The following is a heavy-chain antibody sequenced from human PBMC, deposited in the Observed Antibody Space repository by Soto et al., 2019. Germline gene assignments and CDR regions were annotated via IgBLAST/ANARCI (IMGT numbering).Heavy chain of an antibody. CDR2: IVPLVDIT. CDR1: GGTFSRYT. J-gene: IGHJ4*02. V-gene: IGHV1-69*08. D-gene: IGHD5-12*01. Sequence: QVQLVQSGAEVKKPGSSVKVSCEASGGTFSRYTISWVRQAPGQGLEWMGRIVPLVDITNYAQKFQGRVTSTADNSASPVYMELRGLRSEDTAIYYCARDLDSGYDWIVGYWGQGTLVTVSS. CDR3: ARDLDSGYDWIVGY.